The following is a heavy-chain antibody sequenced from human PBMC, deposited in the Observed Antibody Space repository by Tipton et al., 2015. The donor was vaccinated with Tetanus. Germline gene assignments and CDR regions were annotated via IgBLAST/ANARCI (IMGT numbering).Heavy chain of an antibody. CDR2: IYYSGST. Sequence: TLSLTCTVSGGSVSSGSYYWSWIRQPPGKGLEWIGYIYYSGSTNYNPSLKSRVTISVDTSKNQFSLKLSSVTAADTAVYYCARDKHGLVKENGNWFDPWGQGTLVTVSS. CDR3: ARDKHGLVKENGNWFDP. V-gene: IGHV4-61*01. D-gene: IGHD4-23*01. J-gene: IGHJ5*02. CDR1: GGSVSSGSYY.